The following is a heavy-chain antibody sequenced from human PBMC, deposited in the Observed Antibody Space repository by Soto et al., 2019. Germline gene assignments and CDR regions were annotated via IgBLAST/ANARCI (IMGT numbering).Heavy chain of an antibody. CDR3: ARARTINHYGSGSYYTYYYYYMDV. CDR2: INHSGST. Sequence: QVQLQQWGAGLLKPSETLSLTCAVYGGSFSGYYWSWIRQPPGKGLEWIGEINHSGSTNYNPSLKSRVTISVDTSKNQFSLKLSSVTAADTAVYYCARARTINHYGSGSYYTYYYYYMDVWGKGTTVTVSS. D-gene: IGHD3-10*01. J-gene: IGHJ6*03. CDR1: GGSFSGYY. V-gene: IGHV4-34*01.